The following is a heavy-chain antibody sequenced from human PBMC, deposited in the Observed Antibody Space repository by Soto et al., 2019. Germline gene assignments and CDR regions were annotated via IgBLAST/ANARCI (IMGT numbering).Heavy chain of an antibody. D-gene: IGHD3-9*01. V-gene: IGHV3-74*01. CDR2: IYSDSSST. Sequence: RKGLVWVSRIYSDSSSTNYADSVKGRFTISRDTAKNTLYLQMNSLRAEDTAVYFFQAEDGIRYCSTVSAFLLNRSSDL. CDR3: QAEDGIRYCSTVSAFLLNRSSDL. J-gene: IGHJ2*01.